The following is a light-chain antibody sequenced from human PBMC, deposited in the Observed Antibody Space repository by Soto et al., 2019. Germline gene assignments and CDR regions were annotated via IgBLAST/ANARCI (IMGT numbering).Light chain of an antibody. CDR1: SSDVGAYNY. Sequence: ALAQPASVSGSPGQSITISCTGTSSDVGAYNYVSWYQQNPGKAPKLLIYDVRYRPSGVSNRFSCSKSGNTAYLIISGLQAEDEADYYCSSFTSRHTYVFGSGTKLTVL. J-gene: IGLJ1*01. CDR3: SSFTSRHTYV. V-gene: IGLV2-14*01. CDR2: DVR.